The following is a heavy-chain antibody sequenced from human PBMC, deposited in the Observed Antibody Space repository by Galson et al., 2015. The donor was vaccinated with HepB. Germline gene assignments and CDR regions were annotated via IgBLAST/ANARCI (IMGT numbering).Heavy chain of an antibody. D-gene: IGHD3-22*01. Sequence: SVKVSCKASGYTFTSYYMHWVRQAPGQGLEWMGIINPSGGSTSYAQKFQGRVTMTRDTSTSTVYMELSSLRSEDTAVYYCARDPARMGYDSSGPAYYFDYWGQGTLVTVSS. CDR3: ARDPARMGYDSSGPAYYFDY. V-gene: IGHV1-46*03. CDR2: INPSGGST. CDR1: GYTFTSYY. J-gene: IGHJ4*02.